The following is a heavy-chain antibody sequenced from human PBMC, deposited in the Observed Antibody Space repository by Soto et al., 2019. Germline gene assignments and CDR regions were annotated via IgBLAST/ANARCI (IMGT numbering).Heavy chain of an antibody. Sequence: EVQLLESGGGLVQPGGSLRLSCAASGFTFSIYAMSWVRQAPGKGLEWVSAISGSGSSTYYADSVKGRFSISRDNSKNTLYLQMNSLRAEDTAVYYCAKFPHWAYSNSWVDYWGQGTLVTVSS. V-gene: IGHV3-23*01. CDR2: ISGSGSST. CDR1: GFTFSIYA. J-gene: IGHJ4*02. CDR3: AKFPHWAYSNSWVDY. D-gene: IGHD6-13*01.